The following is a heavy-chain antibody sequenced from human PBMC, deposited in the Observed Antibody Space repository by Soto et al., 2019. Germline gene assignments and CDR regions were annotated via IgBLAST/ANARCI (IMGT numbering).Heavy chain of an antibody. CDR2: FDPEDGET. D-gene: IGHD6-13*01. CDR3: ATLSLLAAGNFDY. Sequence: ASVKVSCKVSGYTLTELSMHWVRQAPGKGLEWMGGFDPEDGETIHAQKFQGRVTMTEDTSTDTANMELSSLRSEDTAVYYCATLSLLAAGNFDYWGQGTLVTVSS. J-gene: IGHJ4*02. CDR1: GYTLTELS. V-gene: IGHV1-24*01.